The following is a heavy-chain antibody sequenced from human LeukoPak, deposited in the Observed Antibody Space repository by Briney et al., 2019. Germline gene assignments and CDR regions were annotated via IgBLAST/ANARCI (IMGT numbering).Heavy chain of an antibody. Sequence: SQTLSLTCTVSGGSISSGSYYWSWIRQPAGKGLEWIGRIYTSGSTNYNPSLKRRVTISVDTSKNQFSLKLSSVTAADTAVYYCARGRYYYGPGNYFDYWGQGTLVTVSS. V-gene: IGHV4-61*02. CDR1: GGSISSGSYY. D-gene: IGHD3-10*01. J-gene: IGHJ4*02. CDR2: IYTSGST. CDR3: ARGRYYYGPGNYFDY.